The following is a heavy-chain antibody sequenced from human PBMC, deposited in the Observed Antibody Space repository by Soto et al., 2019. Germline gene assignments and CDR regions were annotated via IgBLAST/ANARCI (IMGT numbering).Heavy chain of an antibody. V-gene: IGHV5-51*01. CDR1: GYNFTDYW. CDR2: IYPDGSET. CDR3: ARGPPDDN. J-gene: IGHJ4*02. Sequence: PGESLKISCEGSGYNFTDYWIDWVRQMPGKGLEWMGTIYPDGSETRYSPSFQGQVTISADKSISTAYLQWSSLKASDTAMYYCARGPPDDNWGQGTLVTVFS.